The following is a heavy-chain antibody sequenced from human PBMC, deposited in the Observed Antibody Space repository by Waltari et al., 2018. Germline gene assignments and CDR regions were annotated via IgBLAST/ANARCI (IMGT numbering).Heavy chain of an antibody. V-gene: IGHV1-2*02. CDR3: ARGVSKSFYYYYYYMDV. J-gene: IGHJ6*03. D-gene: IGHD2-8*01. Sequence: QVQLVQSGAEVKKPGASVRVSCKASGYTFTAYFLHWVRQAPGQGLEWVGWINPTSGDTKYAQKFQGRVTMTGDTSFSTAYMELSRLTSDDTAVYYCARGVSKSFYYYYYYMDVWGTGTTVTVS. CDR1: GYTFTAYF. CDR2: INPTSGDT.